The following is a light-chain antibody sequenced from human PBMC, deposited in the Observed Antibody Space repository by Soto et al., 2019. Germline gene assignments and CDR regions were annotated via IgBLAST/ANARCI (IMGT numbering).Light chain of an antibody. CDR2: DAS. CDR3: QQHINRLS. Sequence: EIVLTQSPATLSLSPGERATLSCRASQSVSNYLAWYQQKPGQAPRLLIHDASTRPTGIPARFSGSGSGTDFTLPITTLAPEDFAVHYCQQHINRLSFGGWTKVEIK. CDR1: QSVSNY. V-gene: IGKV3-11*01. J-gene: IGKJ4*01.